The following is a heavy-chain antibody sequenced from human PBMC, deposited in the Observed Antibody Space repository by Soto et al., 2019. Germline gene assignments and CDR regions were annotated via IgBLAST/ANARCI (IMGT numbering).Heavy chain of an antibody. CDR3: ARDLSYYGSGSYHANNWFDP. V-gene: IGHV1-69*04. J-gene: IGHJ5*02. Sequence: GASVKVSCKASGGAFSSYTISWVRQAPGQGLEWMGRIIPILGIANYAQKFQGRVTITADKSTSTAYMELSSLRSEDTAVYYCARDLSYYGSGSYHANNWFDPWGQGTTVTVSS. CDR1: GGAFSSYT. CDR2: IIPILGIA. D-gene: IGHD3-10*01.